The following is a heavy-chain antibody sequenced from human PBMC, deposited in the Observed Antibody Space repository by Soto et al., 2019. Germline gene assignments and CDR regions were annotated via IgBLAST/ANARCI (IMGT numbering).Heavy chain of an antibody. CDR1: GGSISSSSYY. V-gene: IGHV4-39*01. CDR2: IYYSGST. J-gene: IGHJ6*02. Sequence: SETLSLTCTVSGGSISSSSYYWGWIRQPPGKGLEWIGSIYYSGSTYYNPSLKSRVTISVDTSKNQFSLKLISVTAADTAVYYCARHVVGRRGSGSYYYYGMDVWGQGTTVTVSS. CDR3: ARHVVGRRGSGSYYYYGMDV. D-gene: IGHD3-10*01.